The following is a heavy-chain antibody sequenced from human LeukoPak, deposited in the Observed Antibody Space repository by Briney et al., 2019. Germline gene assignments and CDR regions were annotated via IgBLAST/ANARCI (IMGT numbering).Heavy chain of an antibody. D-gene: IGHD4-17*01. CDR3: TRSRSINYGDYGWFFY. V-gene: IGHV4-30-2*01. Sequence: PSETLSLTCTVSGGSISSGGYYWSWIRQPPGKGLERIGYIYHSGSTYYNPSLKSRVTISVDRSKNQFSLNLTSVTAADTAVYFCTRSRSINYGDYGWFFYWGQGTLVTVS. J-gene: IGHJ4*02. CDR2: IYHSGST. CDR1: GGSISSGGYY.